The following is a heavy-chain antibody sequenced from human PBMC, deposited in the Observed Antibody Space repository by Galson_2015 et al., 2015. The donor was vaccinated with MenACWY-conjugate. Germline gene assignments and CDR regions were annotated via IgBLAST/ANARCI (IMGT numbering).Heavy chain of an antibody. V-gene: IGHV3-53*01. Sequence: SLRLSCAASGFTVSSHYMNWVRQAPGKGLEWVSLINSEGNTHYADSAMGRFTISGDSSKNTLYLQMNTLRAEDTAVYYCARSVGNIVSQRSFYLWGQGTLVTVSS. J-gene: IGHJ5*02. D-gene: IGHD2-21*01. CDR2: INSEGNT. CDR3: ARSVGNIVSQRSFYL. CDR1: GFTVSSHY.